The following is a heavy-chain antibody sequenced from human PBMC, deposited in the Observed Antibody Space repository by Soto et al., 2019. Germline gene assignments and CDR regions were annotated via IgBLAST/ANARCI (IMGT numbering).Heavy chain of an antibody. V-gene: IGHV3-74*01. J-gene: IGHJ3*01. CDR2: INSDGSST. CDR3: ARPQYLPDDVFDV. Sequence: GWSLRLSCAASVFTFTNYWMQWVRQAPGKGLVWVSRINSDGSSTSHADSVKGRFTISRDNAKNTLYLQMSSLRAEGTAVYYCARPQYLPDDVFDVWGRGTVVTVSS. CDR1: VFTFTNYW. D-gene: IGHD2-2*01.